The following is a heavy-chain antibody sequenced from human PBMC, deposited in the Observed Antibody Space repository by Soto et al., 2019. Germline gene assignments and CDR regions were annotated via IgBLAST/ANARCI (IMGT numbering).Heavy chain of an antibody. J-gene: IGHJ4*02. Sequence: QVQLVESGGGVVQPGGSLRLSCTASGFTFINYGFHWVRQAPGKGLEWLAVIWNDGTKKYYADSVEGRFTISRDNSKNTLYLQMNSLRAEDTAVYYCATDEGYCINGVCYNFDNWGQGTLVTVSS. CDR2: IWNDGTKK. CDR3: ATDEGYCINGVCYNFDN. D-gene: IGHD2-8*01. V-gene: IGHV3-33*01. CDR1: GFTFINYG.